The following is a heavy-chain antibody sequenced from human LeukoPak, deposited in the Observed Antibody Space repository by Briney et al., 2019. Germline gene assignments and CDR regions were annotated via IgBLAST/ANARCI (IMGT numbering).Heavy chain of an antibody. V-gene: IGHV3-23*01. CDR2: VSGNGGST. D-gene: IGHD2-15*01. Sequence: GYLRLSCAASGLIVSSNYMTWVRQAPGKGLEWVSGVSGNGGSTYSADSVKGRFTISRDNSKNTLYLQMNSLRAEDTAIYYCAKDLLSVYYYGMDVWGQGITVTVSS. CDR3: AKDLLSVYYYGMDV. J-gene: IGHJ6*02. CDR1: GLIVSSNY.